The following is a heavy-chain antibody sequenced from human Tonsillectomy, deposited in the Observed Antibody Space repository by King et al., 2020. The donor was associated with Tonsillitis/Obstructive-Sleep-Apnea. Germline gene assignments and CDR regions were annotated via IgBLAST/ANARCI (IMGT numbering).Heavy chain of an antibody. D-gene: IGHD2-2*01. CDR1: SGSFSDYY. J-gene: IGHJ6*03. CDR2: INHSGST. CDR3: ARGYCSSPSCYPSYYYMDV. Sequence: VQLPQWGAGLLKPSKTLSLTCALYSGSFSDYYWTWIRQPPGKGLEWIGEINHSGSTNYNPSLKSRVFISVDTSKNQFSLKLTSVTAADTAVYYCARGYCSSPSCYPSYYYMDVWGKGTTVTVSS. V-gene: IGHV4-34*01.